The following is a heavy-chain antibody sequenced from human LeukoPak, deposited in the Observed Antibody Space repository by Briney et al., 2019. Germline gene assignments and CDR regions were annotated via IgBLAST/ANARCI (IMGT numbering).Heavy chain of an antibody. J-gene: IGHJ3*02. Sequence: PSETLSLTCTVSGGSISSYYWSWLRQPPGKGLEWIGYIYYSGSTNYNPSLKSRVTISVDTSKNQFSLKLSSVTAADTAVYYCARRRMFDAFDIWGQGTMVTVSS. CDR1: GGSISSYY. V-gene: IGHV4-59*08. D-gene: IGHD3-10*02. CDR3: ARRRMFDAFDI. CDR2: IYYSGST.